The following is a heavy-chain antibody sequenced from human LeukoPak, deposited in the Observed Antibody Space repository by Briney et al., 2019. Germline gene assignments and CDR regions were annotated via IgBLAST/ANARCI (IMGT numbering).Heavy chain of an antibody. J-gene: IGHJ4*02. V-gene: IGHV1-2*02. CDR3: ATVALVMFSFRLFDY. CDR1: GYTFTGYY. D-gene: IGHD3-9*01. Sequence: ASVKVSCKASGYTFTGYYMHWVRQAPGQGLEWMGWINPNSGGTNYAQKFQGRVTMTRDTSISTAYMELSRLRSDDTAVYYCATVALVMFSFRLFDYWGQGTLVTVSS. CDR2: INPNSGGT.